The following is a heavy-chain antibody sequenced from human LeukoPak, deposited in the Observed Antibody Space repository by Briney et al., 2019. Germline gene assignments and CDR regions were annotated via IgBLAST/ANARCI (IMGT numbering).Heavy chain of an antibody. J-gene: IGHJ6*04. CDR1: GFTFSNYW. Sequence: GGSLRLSCVSSGFTFSNYWMKWVRRAPGKGLEWVASINEDGSGKFSVGSVKDRITISRDNTRNSLDLQINSLTVEDTAINYCARDDGDVWGTGTTVTVSS. CDR3: ARDDGDV. CDR2: INEDGSGK. V-gene: IGHV3-7*01.